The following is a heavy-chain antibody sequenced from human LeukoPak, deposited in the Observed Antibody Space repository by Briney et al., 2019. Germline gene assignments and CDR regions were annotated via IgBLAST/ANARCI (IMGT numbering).Heavy chain of an antibody. CDR3: ARAWATDYFDY. Sequence: SETLSLTCTVSGGSISSYYWSWIRQPPGKGLEWIGYMYYSGTINYNPSLKSRVTISVDTSKNQFSLKLSSVTPPDTAMYYCARAWATDYFDYWGQGTLVTVSS. V-gene: IGHV4-59*01. CDR2: MYYSGTI. J-gene: IGHJ4*02. CDR1: GGSISSYY.